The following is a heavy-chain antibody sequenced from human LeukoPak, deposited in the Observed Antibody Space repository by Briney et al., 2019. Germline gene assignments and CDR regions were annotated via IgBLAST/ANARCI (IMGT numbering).Heavy chain of an antibody. J-gene: IGHJ4*02. D-gene: IGHD4-23*01. CDR3: VRGGWELDY. Sequence: GGSLRLSCAASGFSVRDFWMASVRQAPGEGLEWVAHIKEDRTADYYVDSVKGRFTISKDDGKNSLHLQMNSLRVGDTAVYYCVRGGWELDYWGQGTLVTVSS. V-gene: IGHV3-7*01. CDR1: GFSVRDFW. CDR2: IKEDRTAD.